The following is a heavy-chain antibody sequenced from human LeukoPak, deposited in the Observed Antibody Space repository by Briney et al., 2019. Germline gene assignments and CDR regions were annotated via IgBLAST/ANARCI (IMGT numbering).Heavy chain of an antibody. J-gene: IGHJ4*02. CDR1: GGSISSYY. V-gene: IGHV4-4*07. D-gene: IGHD6-19*01. CDR2: IYSSGST. CDR3: ARETIAVAGRLFDY. Sequence: SETLSLTCTVSGGSISSYYWSWIRQPAGEGLEWIGRIYSSGSTNYNPSLKSRVTMSVDASKNQFSLKLSSVTAADTAAYYCARETIAVAGRLFDYWGQGTLVTVSS.